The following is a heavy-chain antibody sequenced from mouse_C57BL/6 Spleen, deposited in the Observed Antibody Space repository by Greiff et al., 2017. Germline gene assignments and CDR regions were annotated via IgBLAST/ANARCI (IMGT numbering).Heavy chain of an antibody. V-gene: IGHV1-47*01. Sequence: VHLVESGAELVKPGASVKMSCKASGYTFTTYPIEWMKQNHGKSLEWIGNFHPYNDDTKYNEKFKGKATLTVEKSSSTVYLELSRLTSDDSAVYYCARRITTVVGNYFDYWGQGTTLTVSS. CDR2: FHPYNDDT. D-gene: IGHD1-1*01. CDR1: GYTFTTYP. J-gene: IGHJ2*01. CDR3: ARRITTVVGNYFDY.